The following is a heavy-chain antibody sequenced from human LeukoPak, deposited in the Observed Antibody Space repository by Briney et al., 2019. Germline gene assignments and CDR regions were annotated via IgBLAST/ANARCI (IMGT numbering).Heavy chain of an antibody. D-gene: IGHD6-19*01. CDR3: ARDLRYSSGWSASGMDV. J-gene: IGHJ6*03. Sequence: ASVKVSCKASGGTFSSYAISWVRQAPGQGLEWMGGIIPIFGTANYAQKFQGRVTMTEDTSTDTAYMELSSLRSEDTAVYYCARDLRYSSGWSASGMDVWGKGTTVTISS. V-gene: IGHV1-69*06. CDR1: GGTFSSYA. CDR2: IIPIFGTA.